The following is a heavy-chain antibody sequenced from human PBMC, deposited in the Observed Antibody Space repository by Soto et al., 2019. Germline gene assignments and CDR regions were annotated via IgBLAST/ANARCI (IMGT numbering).Heavy chain of an antibody. D-gene: IGHD6-13*01. CDR3: ARPYSSSWSYYFDY. V-gene: IGHV3-21*01. CDR2: ISSSSSYI. J-gene: IGHJ4*02. CDR1: GFTFSSYS. Sequence: GGSLRLSCAASGFTFSSYSMNWVRQAPGKGLEWVSSISSSSSYIYYADSVKGRFTISRDNAKNSLYLQMNSLRAEDTAVYYCARPYSSSWSYYFDYWGQGTLVTVSS.